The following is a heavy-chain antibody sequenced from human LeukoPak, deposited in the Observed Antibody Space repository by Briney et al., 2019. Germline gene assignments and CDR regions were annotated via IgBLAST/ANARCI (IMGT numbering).Heavy chain of an antibody. V-gene: IGHV4-4*07. J-gene: IGHJ6*03. D-gene: IGHD2-2*01. Sequence: SETLSLTCSVSGDSISNYYWSWIRQPVGKGLEWIGRMYTSGATNYNPSLKSRATMSVDTSGNHLSLTLTSVTAADTAVYYCAREGPAASTFFYHFMDVWGKGTTVIVSS. CDR2: MYTSGAT. CDR1: GDSISNYY. CDR3: AREGPAASTFFYHFMDV.